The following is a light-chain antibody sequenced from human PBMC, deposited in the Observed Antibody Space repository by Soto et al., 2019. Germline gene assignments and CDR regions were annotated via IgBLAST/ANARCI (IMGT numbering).Light chain of an antibody. Sequence: DIQMTQSPSTLSASVVDTVTITCRASQNIFTWLAWYQHKPGKAPKLLMYDASILESGVPSRFSGSGSGTDFTLTISSLQSDDFATYYCQQYNSHSFGGGTKVQIK. J-gene: IGKJ4*01. CDR2: DAS. CDR1: QNIFTW. V-gene: IGKV1-5*01. CDR3: QQYNSHS.